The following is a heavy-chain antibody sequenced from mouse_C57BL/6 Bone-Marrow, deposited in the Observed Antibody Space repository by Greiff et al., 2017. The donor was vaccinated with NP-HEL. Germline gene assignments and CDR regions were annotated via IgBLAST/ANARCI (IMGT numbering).Heavy chain of an antibody. CDR3: AREDSYYYGSSYGY. CDR1: GYAFSSSW. Sequence: VQLQQSGPELVKPGASVKISCKASGYAFSSSWMNWVKQRPGKGLEWIGRIYPGDGDTNYNGKFKGKATLTADKSSSTAYMQLSSLTSEDSAVYFCAREDSYYYGSSYGYWGQGTTLTVSS. V-gene: IGHV1-82*01. J-gene: IGHJ2*01. CDR2: IYPGDGDT. D-gene: IGHD1-1*01.